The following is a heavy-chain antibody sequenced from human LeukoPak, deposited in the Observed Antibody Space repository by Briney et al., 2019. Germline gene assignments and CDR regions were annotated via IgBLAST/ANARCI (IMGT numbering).Heavy chain of an antibody. D-gene: IGHD3-10*01. Sequence: GASVKVSCKASGYTFTSYAMNWVRQAPGQGLEWMGWINTNTGNPTYAQGFTGRFVFSLDTSVSTAYLQISSLKAEDTAVYYCARDGPMVRGVIIPPRFDIWGQGTMVTVSS. V-gene: IGHV7-4-1*02. J-gene: IGHJ3*02. CDR1: GYTFTSYA. CDR3: ARDGPMVRGVIIPPRFDI. CDR2: INTNTGNP.